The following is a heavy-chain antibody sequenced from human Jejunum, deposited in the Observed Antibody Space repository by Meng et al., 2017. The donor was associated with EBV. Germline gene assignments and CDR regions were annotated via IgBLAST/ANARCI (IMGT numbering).Heavy chain of an antibody. CDR3: ARTGYGDYSTTIYYFDY. CDR1: GYTFTSYG. D-gene: IGHD4-17*01. J-gene: IGHJ4*02. Sequence: QIHLVQSGGEVNKPGASLKVSCKASGYTFTSYGITWVRQAPGQGLEWMGWISAYNGNTNYAQKFQGRVTMTTDSSTSTAYMEVRSLRSDDTAVYYCARTGYGDYSTTIYYFDYWGQGTLVTVSS. V-gene: IGHV1-18*01. CDR2: ISAYNGNT.